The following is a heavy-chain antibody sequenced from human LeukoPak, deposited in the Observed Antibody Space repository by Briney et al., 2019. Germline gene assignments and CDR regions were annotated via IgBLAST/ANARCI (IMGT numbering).Heavy chain of an antibody. Sequence: GGSLRLSCAASGFTFSNYAMTWVRQAPGKGLEWVSAISSSDGSTFYADSVKGRFTISRDNSKNTLYLQMNSLRAEDTAVYYCAKDRYTSWYYFDYWGQGTLVTVSS. V-gene: IGHV3-23*01. CDR2: ISSSDGST. CDR1: GFTFSNYA. J-gene: IGHJ4*02. D-gene: IGHD2-2*01. CDR3: AKDRYTSWYYFDY.